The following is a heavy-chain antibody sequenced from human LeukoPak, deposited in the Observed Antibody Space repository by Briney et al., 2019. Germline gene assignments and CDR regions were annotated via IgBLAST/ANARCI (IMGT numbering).Heavy chain of an antibody. Sequence: GGSLRLSCAASGFTFSSYSMNWVRQAPGKGLEWVSYISSSSSTIYYADSVKGRFTISRDNAKNSLYLQMNSLRAEDTAVYYCAKAGVYGSGSYNLDYWGQGTLVTVSS. D-gene: IGHD3-10*01. CDR2: ISSSSSTI. J-gene: IGHJ4*02. V-gene: IGHV3-48*01. CDR3: AKAGVYGSGSYNLDY. CDR1: GFTFSSYS.